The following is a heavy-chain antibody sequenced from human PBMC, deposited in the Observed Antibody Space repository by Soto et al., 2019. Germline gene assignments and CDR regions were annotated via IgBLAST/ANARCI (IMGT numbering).Heavy chain of an antibody. CDR3: ARDRLYDSSCYGMGSRFDP. CDR2: INVDGGTT. D-gene: IGHD3-22*01. V-gene: IGHV3-74*01. CDR1: GFTFTTYW. J-gene: IGHJ5*02. Sequence: GGSLRLSCEASGFTFTTYWMHGVRQVPGKGLVWVSRINVDGGTTGYVDSVKGRFTISRDNAKNTLYLQMNSLRAEDTAVYYCARDRLYDSSCYGMGSRFDPWGQGT.